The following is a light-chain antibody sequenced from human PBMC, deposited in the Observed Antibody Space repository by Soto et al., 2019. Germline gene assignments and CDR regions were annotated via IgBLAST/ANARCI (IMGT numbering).Light chain of an antibody. V-gene: IGKV1-9*01. CDR2: AAS. J-gene: IGKJ4*01. CDR1: QGISSY. Sequence: DIQLTQSPSFLSASVGDRVTITCRASQGISSYLAWYQQKPGKAPKLLIYAASTLLSGVPSRFSGSGSGTEFTLTISRLQPEDFATYYCQQVNSYPLTFAGGTKVEIK. CDR3: QQVNSYPLT.